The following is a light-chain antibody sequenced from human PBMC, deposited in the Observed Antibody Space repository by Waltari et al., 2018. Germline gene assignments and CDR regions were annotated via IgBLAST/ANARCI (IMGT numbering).Light chain of an antibody. CDR3: QQRRNWPLT. CDR2: DVS. Sequence: EIVLTQSPTILSFSPGERATLSCRASQSVGTYLAWYQQRPGQSPRLLIYDVSNRATGIPARFSGSGSETDFTLTIISLQPEDFAVYYCQQRRNWPLTFGGGTRVQI. J-gene: IGKJ4*01. V-gene: IGKV3-11*01. CDR1: QSVGTY.